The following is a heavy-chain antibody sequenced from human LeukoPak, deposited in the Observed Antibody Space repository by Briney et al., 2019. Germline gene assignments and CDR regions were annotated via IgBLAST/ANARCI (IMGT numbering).Heavy chain of an antibody. CDR2: INPNNGGT. CDR1: GYTFTGHY. J-gene: IGHJ4*02. Sequence: ASVKVSCKPSGYTFTGHYIHWVRQAPGQGLEWMGWINPNNGGTNYAQKFQGRVTMARDTSASTAYMKLSSLRSEDTAVYYCARESSWSNFIDYWGQGTLVTVSS. CDR3: ARESSWSNFIDY. D-gene: IGHD6-13*01. V-gene: IGHV1-2*02.